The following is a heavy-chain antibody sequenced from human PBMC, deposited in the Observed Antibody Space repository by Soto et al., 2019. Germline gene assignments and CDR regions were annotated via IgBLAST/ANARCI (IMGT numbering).Heavy chain of an antibody. CDR1: GGTFSSYA. J-gene: IGHJ6*02. Sequence: QVQLVQSGAEVKKPGSSVKVSCKASGGTFSSYAISWVRQAPGQGLEWMGGIIPIFGTANYAQKFQGRVTITADESTSTAYMELSSLRSEDTAVYYCVRGGGDIVLMVYRDYYYYYYGMDVWGQGTTVTVSS. CDR2: IIPIFGTA. D-gene: IGHD2-8*01. V-gene: IGHV1-69*01. CDR3: VRGGGDIVLMVYRDYYYYYYGMDV.